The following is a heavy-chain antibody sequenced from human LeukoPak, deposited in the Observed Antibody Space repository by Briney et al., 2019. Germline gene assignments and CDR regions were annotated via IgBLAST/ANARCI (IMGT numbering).Heavy chain of an antibody. CDR3: AREKQSAGTPFDY. V-gene: IGHV3-30*02. D-gene: IGHD6-19*01. CDR1: RFTFSSYG. CDR2: IRYDGSNK. J-gene: IGHJ4*02. Sequence: PGGSLRLSCAASRFTFSSYGMHWVRQAPGKGLEWVAFIRYDGSNKYYADSVKGRFTISSDNSKHTPYLQMNSLRAEDTAVYYCAREKQSAGTPFDYWGQGSLVTVSS.